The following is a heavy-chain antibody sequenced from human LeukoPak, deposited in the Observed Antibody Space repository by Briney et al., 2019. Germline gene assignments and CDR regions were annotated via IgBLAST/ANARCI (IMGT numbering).Heavy chain of an antibody. V-gene: IGHV3-7*01. CDR3: ARVSSGGSGGSCYKPNDY. CDR1: GFTYSNYW. CDR2: IEDDGGEK. D-gene: IGHD2-15*01. J-gene: IGHJ4*02. Sequence: GGSLRLSCAASGFTYSNYWMSWVRLAPGKGLEWVANIEDDGGEKYYVDSVKGRFSISRDNARNSLYLHMNSLRLEDTAVYYCARVSSGGSGGSCYKPNDYWGQGTLVTVSS.